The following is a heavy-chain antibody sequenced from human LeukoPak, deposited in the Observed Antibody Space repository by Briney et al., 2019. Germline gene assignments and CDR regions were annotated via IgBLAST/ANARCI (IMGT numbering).Heavy chain of an antibody. V-gene: IGHV1-69*05. D-gene: IGHD3-22*01. CDR2: IIPIFGTA. CDR3: ARDFYYDSSGLR. CDR1: GGTFSSYA. Sequence: ASVKVSCKASGGTFSSYAISWVRQAPGQGLEWMGRIIPIFGTANYAQKFQGRVTITTDESTSTAYMELSSLRSEDTAVYYCARDFYYDSSGLRWGQGTLSPSPQ. J-gene: IGHJ4*02.